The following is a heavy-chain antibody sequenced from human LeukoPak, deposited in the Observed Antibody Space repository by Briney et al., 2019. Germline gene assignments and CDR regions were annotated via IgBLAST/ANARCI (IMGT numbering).Heavy chain of an antibody. CDR2: ISAYNGNT. V-gene: IGHV1-18*01. CDR1: GYTFTNFG. CDR3: ARRPWSGLDY. J-gene: IGHJ4*02. Sequence: ASVKVSCKASGYTFTNFGITWVRQAPGQGLEWMGWISAYNGNTNYVQRFQGRVIMTTDTSTSTAYMELRSLRSDDTAVYYCARRPWSGLDYWGQGTLVTVSS. D-gene: IGHD3-3*01.